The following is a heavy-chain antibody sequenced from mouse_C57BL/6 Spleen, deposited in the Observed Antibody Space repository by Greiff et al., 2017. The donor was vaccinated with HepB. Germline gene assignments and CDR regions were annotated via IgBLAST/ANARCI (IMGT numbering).Heavy chain of an antibody. J-gene: IGHJ4*01. CDR3: ARWGTGTFGGAMDY. CDR1: GYTFTSYG. D-gene: IGHD4-1*01. Sequence: QVQLKESGAELARPGASVKLSCKASGYTFTSYGISWVKQRTGQGLEWIGEIYPRSGNTYYNEKFKGKATLTADKSSSTAYMELRSLTSEDSAVYFCARWGTGTFGGAMDYWGQGTSVTVSS. V-gene: IGHV1-81*01. CDR2: IYPRSGNT.